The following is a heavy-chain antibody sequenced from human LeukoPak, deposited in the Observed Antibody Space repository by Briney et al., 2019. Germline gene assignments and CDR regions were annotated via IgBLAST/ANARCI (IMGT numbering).Heavy chain of an antibody. J-gene: IGHJ3*02. V-gene: IGHV3-74*01. D-gene: IGHD3-16*02. CDR2: VRGDGGTT. Sequence: SGGSLRLSCAASGFTFSSYWMHWVRQAPGKGVEWVARVRGDGGTTSYADSVKGRFTISRDNAKNSLYLQMNSLRAEDTAVYYCVLSPRAFDIWGQGTMVTVSS. CDR1: GFTFSSYW. CDR3: VLSPRAFDI.